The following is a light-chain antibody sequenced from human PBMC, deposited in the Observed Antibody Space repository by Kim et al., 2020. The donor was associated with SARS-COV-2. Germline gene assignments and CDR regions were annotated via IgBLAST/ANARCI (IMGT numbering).Light chain of an antibody. CDR2: DAS. J-gene: IGKJ4*01. Sequence: SPGETATLSCRASQSSNNKLAWYQQKHGQAPRLLIYDASTRATGISARFSGSGSGTEFTLTISSLQSEDFAVYHCQQYNTWTSLSFGGGTKVDIK. V-gene: IGKV3-15*01. CDR1: QSSNNK. CDR3: QQYNTWTSLS.